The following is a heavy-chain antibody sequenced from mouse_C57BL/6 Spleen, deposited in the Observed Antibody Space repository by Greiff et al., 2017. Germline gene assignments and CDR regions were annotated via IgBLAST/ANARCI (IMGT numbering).Heavy chain of an antibody. CDR3: ARSSYGNYDY. D-gene: IGHD2-1*01. CDR1: GYTFTSYW. Sequence: VQLQESGAELVKPGASVKLSCKASGYTFTSYWMHWVKQRPGQGLEWIGMIHPNSGSTNYNEKFKSKATLTVDKSSSTAYMQLSSLTSEDSAVYYCARSSYGNYDYWGQGTTLTVSS. J-gene: IGHJ2*01. CDR2: IHPNSGST. V-gene: IGHV1-64*01.